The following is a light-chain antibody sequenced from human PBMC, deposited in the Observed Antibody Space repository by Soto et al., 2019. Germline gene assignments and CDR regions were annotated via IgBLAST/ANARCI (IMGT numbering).Light chain of an antibody. CDR2: GTS. V-gene: IGKV3-20*01. CDR1: QSVSSY. J-gene: IGKJ1*01. Sequence: LTHSPVTVSLSPGETATLYCRASQSVSSYLAWYQYKPGQAPRLLIYGTSSRAPGIPDRFSGSGSGTDFTLTIISLEPEDFAVYYCQQYGISPWTFGQGSKVDVK. CDR3: QQYGISPWT.